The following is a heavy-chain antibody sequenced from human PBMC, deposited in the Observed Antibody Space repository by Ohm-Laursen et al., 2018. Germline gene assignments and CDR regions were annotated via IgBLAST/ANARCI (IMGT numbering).Heavy chain of an antibody. Sequence: SDTLSLTCAVSGGSISSYYCSWIRQPAGKGLEWIGRIYSSGSTNYNPSLKSRVTMSVDTSKNQFSLNLSSVTAADTAVYYCARFSALGSWYFDYWGQGTLVTVSS. CDR2: IYSSGST. CDR3: ARFSALGSWYFDY. J-gene: IGHJ4*02. D-gene: IGHD6-13*01. CDR1: GGSISSYY. V-gene: IGHV4-4*07.